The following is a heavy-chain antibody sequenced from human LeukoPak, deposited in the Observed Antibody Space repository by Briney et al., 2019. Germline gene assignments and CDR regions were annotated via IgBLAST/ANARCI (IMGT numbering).Heavy chain of an antibody. V-gene: IGHV3-21*01. J-gene: IGHJ4*02. CDR2: ISSSSSYI. CDR3: ARGEEKATITALDS. CDR1: GFTFSNYD. D-gene: IGHD5-24*01. Sequence: PGGSLRLSCAASGFTFSNYDMHWARQAPGKGLEWVSAISSSSSYIYYADSIKGRFTISRDNAENSLYLQMNSLRAVDTAVYFCARGEEKATITALDSWGQGTLVTVSS.